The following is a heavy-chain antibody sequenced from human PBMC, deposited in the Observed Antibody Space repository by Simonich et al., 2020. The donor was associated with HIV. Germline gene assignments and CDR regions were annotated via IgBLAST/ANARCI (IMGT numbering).Heavy chain of an antibody. CDR3: AKDRSSAMVTYFDY. Sequence: EVQLVESGGGLVQPGRSLRLSCAASGFTFDDYAMHWVRQAPGKCLEWVSGISWNSGSIGYADSVKGRFTISRDNAKNSLYLQMNSLRAEDTALYYCAKDRSSAMVTYFDYWGQGTLVTVSS. CDR2: ISWNSGSI. CDR1: GFTFDDYA. V-gene: IGHV3-9*01. D-gene: IGHD5-18*01. J-gene: IGHJ4*02.